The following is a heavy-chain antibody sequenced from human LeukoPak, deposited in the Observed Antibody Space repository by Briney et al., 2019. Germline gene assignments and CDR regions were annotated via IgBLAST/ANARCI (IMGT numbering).Heavy chain of an antibody. CDR2: ISSTTVI. CDR3: AREGDGSNSGFAY. CDR1: GFMFSGYN. D-gene: IGHD4-11*01. J-gene: IGHJ4*02. V-gene: IGHV3-69-1*01. Sequence: GGSLRLSCAVSGFMFSGYNMNWVRQAPGKGLEWIAYISSTTVIYYADSVEGRFTVSRDNAHDSLYLQMSSLTLDDTAVYFCAREGDGSNSGFAYWGQGTLVTVSS.